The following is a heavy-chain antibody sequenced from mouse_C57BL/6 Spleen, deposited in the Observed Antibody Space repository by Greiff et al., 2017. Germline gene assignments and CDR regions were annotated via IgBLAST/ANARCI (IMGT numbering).Heavy chain of an antibody. CDR1: GFNIKDDY. CDR2: IDPENGDT. J-gene: IGHJ3*01. Sequence: VQLQQSGAELVRPGASVKLSCTASGFNIKDDYMHWVKQRPEQGLEWIGWIDPENGDTEYASKFQGKATITADTSSNTAYLQLSSLTSEDTAVYNCTFSYGGFAYWGQGTLVTVSA. CDR3: TFSYGGFAY. D-gene: IGHD1-1*01. V-gene: IGHV14-4*01.